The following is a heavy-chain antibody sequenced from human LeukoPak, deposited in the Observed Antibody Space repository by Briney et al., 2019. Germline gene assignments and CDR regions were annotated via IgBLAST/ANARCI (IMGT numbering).Heavy chain of an antibody. V-gene: IGHV4-39*01. CDR1: GGSISSSSYY. D-gene: IGHD3-3*01. J-gene: IGHJ5*02. Sequence: SETLSLTCTVSGGSISSSSYYWGWIRQPPGKGLEWIGSIYYSGSTYYNPSLKSRVTISVDTSKNQFYLKLSSVTAADTAVYYCARLHDFWSGYVWFDPWGQGTLVTVSS. CDR2: IYYSGST. CDR3: ARLHDFWSGYVWFDP.